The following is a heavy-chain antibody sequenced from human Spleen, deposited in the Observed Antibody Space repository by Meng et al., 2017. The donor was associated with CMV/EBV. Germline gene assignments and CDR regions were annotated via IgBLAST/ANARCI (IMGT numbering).Heavy chain of an antibody. CDR2: ITPSGGST. D-gene: IGHD6-6*01. CDR1: GYIFTSYY. Sequence: ASVKVSCKASGYIFTSYYMHWVRQAPGQGLEWMGVITPSGGSTSFAQKLQGRVTMTTDTSTSTAYMELRSLRSDDTAVYYCARGFSSSVDYWGQGTLVTVSS. V-gene: IGHV1-46*01. J-gene: IGHJ4*02. CDR3: ARGFSSSVDY.